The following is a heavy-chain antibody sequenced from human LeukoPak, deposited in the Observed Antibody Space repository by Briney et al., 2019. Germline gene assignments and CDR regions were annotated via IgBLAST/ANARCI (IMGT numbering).Heavy chain of an antibody. Sequence: ASLKVSCKASGYTFTGYYMHWVRQTPGQGLEWMGWINPNSGGTNYAQKFQGRVTMSRDTSISTAYMELSRLRSDDTAVYYCARYYDSSGTYYFDYWGQGTLVTVSS. CDR2: INPNSGGT. CDR3: ARYYDSSGTYYFDY. D-gene: IGHD3-22*01. J-gene: IGHJ4*02. CDR1: GYTFTGYY. V-gene: IGHV1-2*02.